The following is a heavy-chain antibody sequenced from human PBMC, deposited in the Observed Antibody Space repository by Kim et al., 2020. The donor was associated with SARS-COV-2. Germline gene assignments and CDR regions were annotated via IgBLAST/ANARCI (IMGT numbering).Heavy chain of an antibody. Sequence: GGSLRLSCAASGFTFSSYGMHWVRQAPGKGLEWVAVIWYDGSNKYYADSVKGRFTISRDNSKNTLYLQMNSLRAEDTAVYYCARDGSGWSIYNYYYGMDVWGQGTTVTVSS. J-gene: IGHJ6*02. CDR1: GFTFSSYG. D-gene: IGHD6-19*01. V-gene: IGHV3-33*01. CDR3: ARDGSGWSIYNYYYGMDV. CDR2: IWYDGSNK.